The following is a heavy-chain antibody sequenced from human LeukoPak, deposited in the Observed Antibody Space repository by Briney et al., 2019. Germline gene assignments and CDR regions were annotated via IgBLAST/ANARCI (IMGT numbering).Heavy chain of an antibody. D-gene: IGHD6-19*01. Sequence: GGSLRLSCAASGFTFSSYGMHWVRQAPGKGLEWVAVISYDGSNKYYADSVKGRFTISRDNSKNTLYLQMNSLRAEDTAVYYCAKSNPQYSSGWYYYFDYWGQGTLVTVSS. CDR1: GFTFSSYG. CDR2: ISYDGSNK. CDR3: AKSNPQYSSGWYYYFDY. J-gene: IGHJ4*02. V-gene: IGHV3-30*18.